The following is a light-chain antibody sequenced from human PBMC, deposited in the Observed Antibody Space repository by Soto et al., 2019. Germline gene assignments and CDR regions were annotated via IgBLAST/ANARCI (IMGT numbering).Light chain of an antibody. V-gene: IGKV3-20*01. Sequence: GLTQSPGTMSLSPGERATLSCRASQSVSSPYLAWYQQRPGQAPRLLIYGTSTRATGIPDRFSGSVSMTDFSLAINALEPDEFAFYYCQQYGYLPLTFGQRTQMEFK. CDR2: GTS. CDR3: QQYGYLPLT. J-gene: IGKJ1*01. CDR1: QSVSSPY.